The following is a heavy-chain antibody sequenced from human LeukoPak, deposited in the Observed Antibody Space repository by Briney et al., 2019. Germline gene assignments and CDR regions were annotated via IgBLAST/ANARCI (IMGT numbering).Heavy chain of an antibody. J-gene: IGHJ4*02. D-gene: IGHD3-10*01. Sequence: TGGSLRLSCAASGFTFDDYGMSWVRQAPGKGLEWVSGINWNGGSTGYADSVKGRFTISRDNAKNSLYLQMNSLRAEDTALYYCARDSYYGSGSYPCDYWGQGTLVTVSS. CDR1: GFTFDDYG. CDR2: INWNGGST. CDR3: ARDSYYGSGSYPCDY. V-gene: IGHV3-20*04.